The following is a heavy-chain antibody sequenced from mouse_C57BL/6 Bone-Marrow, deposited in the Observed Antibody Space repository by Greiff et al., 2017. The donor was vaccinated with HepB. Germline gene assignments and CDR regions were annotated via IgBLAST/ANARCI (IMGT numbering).Heavy chain of an antibody. Sequence: QVQLQQSGPELVRPGASVKISCKAPGYTFTSYWMQWVRQRPGQGLEWIGEIFPGSGSTYYNEKLKGKATLTVDTSSSTAYMQLSSLTSEDSAVYFCARGIYYAIDYWGQGTSVTVSS. J-gene: IGHJ4*01. CDR3: ARGIYYAIDY. CDR2: IFPGSGST. V-gene: IGHV1-56*01. CDR1: GYTFTSYW.